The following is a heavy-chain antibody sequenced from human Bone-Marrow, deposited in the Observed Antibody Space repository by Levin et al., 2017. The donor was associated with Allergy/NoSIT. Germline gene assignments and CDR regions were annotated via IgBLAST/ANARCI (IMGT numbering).Heavy chain of an antibody. CDR3: ARYNYEYNALDI. CDR1: GFTFRTHD. V-gene: IGHV3-13*01. D-gene: IGHD5-18*01. J-gene: IGHJ3*02. CDR2: IGTAGDT. Sequence: PGGSLRLSCAASGFTFRTHDMHWVRQGTGKGLEWVSTIGTAGDTYYPDSVRGRFTISRKNAKNSLYLQMNGLSAGDTAVYYCARYNYEYNALDIWGQGTMVTVSS.